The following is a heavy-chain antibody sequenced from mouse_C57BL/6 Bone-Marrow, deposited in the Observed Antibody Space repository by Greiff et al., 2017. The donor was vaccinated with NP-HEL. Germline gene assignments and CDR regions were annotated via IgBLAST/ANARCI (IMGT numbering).Heavy chain of an antibody. CDR1: GFTFSSYA. CDR3: AREGPIYYDYDGYYFDY. CDR2: ISDGGSYT. V-gene: IGHV5-4*01. J-gene: IGHJ2*01. Sequence: EVHLVESGGGLVKPGGSLKLSCAASGFTFSSYAMSWVRQTPEKRLEWVATISDGGSYTYYPDNVKGRFTISRDNAKNNLYLQMSHLKSEDTAMYYCAREGPIYYDYDGYYFDYWGQGTTLTVSS. D-gene: IGHD2-4*01.